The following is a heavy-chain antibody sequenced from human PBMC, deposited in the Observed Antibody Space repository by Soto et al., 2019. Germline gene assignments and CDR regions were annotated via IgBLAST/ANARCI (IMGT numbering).Heavy chain of an antibody. Sequence: SETLSLTCAVSGGSITSSSYSWGWVRQPPGKGLEWIATFYYSENTHYNPSLQSRVTISVDTSKNQFSLRLTSVTAADTAVYYCARLGAYYQSLDPWGPGTLVTVSS. CDR3: ARLGAYYQSLDP. CDR2: FYYSENT. V-gene: IGHV4-39*01. D-gene: IGHD3-22*01. J-gene: IGHJ5*02. CDR1: GGSITSSSYS.